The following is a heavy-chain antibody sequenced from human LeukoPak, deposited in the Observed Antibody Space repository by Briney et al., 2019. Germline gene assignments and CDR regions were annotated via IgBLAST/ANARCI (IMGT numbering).Heavy chain of an antibody. D-gene: IGHD1-26*01. CDR2: INPSGGST. J-gene: IGHJ6*02. CDR1: GYTFTSYY. V-gene: IGHV1-46*01. CDR3: AREEGGYRTYYYYGMDV. Sequence: ASVKVSCKASGYTFTSYYMHWVRQAPGQGLEWMGIINPSGGSTNYAQKFQGRVTMTRDTSTSTVYMELSSLRSEDTAVYYCAREEGGYRTYYYYGMDVWGQGTTVTVSS.